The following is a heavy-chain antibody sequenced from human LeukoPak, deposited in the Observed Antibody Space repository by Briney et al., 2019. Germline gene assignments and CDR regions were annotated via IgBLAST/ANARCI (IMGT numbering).Heavy chain of an antibody. CDR3: ASTQCSSARCYGANWFDP. V-gene: IGHV4-30-4*08. Sequence: SETLSLTCSVSGGSISSGDYYWSWIRQPPGKGLEWIGYIYNSGSTFHYNPSLKSRVTISVDTSKNQFSLRLSSVTAADTSVYYCASTQCSSARCYGANWFDPWGQGTLVTVSS. J-gene: IGHJ5*02. D-gene: IGHD2-2*01. CDR1: GGSISSGDYY. CDR2: IYNSGST.